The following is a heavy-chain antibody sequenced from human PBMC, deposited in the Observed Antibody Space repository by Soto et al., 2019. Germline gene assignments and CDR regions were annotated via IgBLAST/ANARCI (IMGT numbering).Heavy chain of an antibody. CDR2: IIPILGIA. V-gene: IGHV1-69*02. J-gene: IGHJ4*02. D-gene: IGHD5-12*01. CDR1: GGTFCSYT. Sequence: QVQLVQSAAEVKKPGSSVKVSCKASGGTFCSYTISWVRQAPGQGLEWMGRIIPILGIANYAQKLQGRVTITADKSPSTAYLELSSLSTEDRAVYYCASWSLRNSGYDYEFDYWGQGTLVTVSS. CDR3: ASWSLRNSGYDYEFDY.